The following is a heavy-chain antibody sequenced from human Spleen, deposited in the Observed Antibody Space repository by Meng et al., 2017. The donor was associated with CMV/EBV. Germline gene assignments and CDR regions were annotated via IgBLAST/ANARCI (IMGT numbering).Heavy chain of an antibody. D-gene: IGHD5-24*01. CDR2: IIPIFGTA. J-gene: IGHJ4*02. Sequence: VMLGQLWGGWKQPGSSVKVSCKASVGTFRSYALRWVRQAPGQGLEWMGGIIPIFGTANYAQKFQGRVTIPADESTSTAYMELGSLRSEDTAVYYCARGGDGYNFGYWGQGTLVTVSS. CDR1: VGTFRSYA. V-gene: IGHV1-69*01. CDR3: ARGGDGYNFGY.